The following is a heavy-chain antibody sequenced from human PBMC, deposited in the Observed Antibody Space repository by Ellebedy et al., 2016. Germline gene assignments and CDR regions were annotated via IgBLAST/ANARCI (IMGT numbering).Heavy chain of an antibody. V-gene: IGHV2-5*01. J-gene: IGHJ4*02. CDR1: GFSLNTTRVT. CDR3: VHRTTVTSVDY. D-gene: IGHD4-11*01. Sequence: SGPTLVKPTQTLTLTCTFSGFSLNTTRVTVGWVRQPPGKALEWLTFIYGNDDKRYSPSLKSRLTITKDTSKNQVVLTMTNMDPADTATYYCVHRTTVTSVDYWGQGTLVTVSS. CDR2: IYGNDDK.